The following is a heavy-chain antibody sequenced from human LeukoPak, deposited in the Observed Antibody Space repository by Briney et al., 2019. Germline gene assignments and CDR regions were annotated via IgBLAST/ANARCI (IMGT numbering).Heavy chain of an antibody. Sequence: GGSLRLSCAASGFTFDDYAMHWIRQAPGKGLEWVSGISWNSGSIGYADSVKGRFTISRDNAKNSLYLQMNSLRAEDTALYYCAKDLYSSSWYWFDPWGQGTLVTVSS. D-gene: IGHD6-13*01. CDR2: ISWNSGSI. V-gene: IGHV3-9*01. CDR1: GFTFDDYA. J-gene: IGHJ5*02. CDR3: AKDLYSSSWYWFDP.